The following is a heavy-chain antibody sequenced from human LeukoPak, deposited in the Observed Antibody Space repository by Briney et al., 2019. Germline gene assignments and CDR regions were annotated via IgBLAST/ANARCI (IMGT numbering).Heavy chain of an antibody. CDR1: GGSISSGGYY. J-gene: IGHJ3*02. V-gene: IGHV4-31*03. D-gene: IGHD3-10*01. CDR2: IYYSGST. Sequence: SETLSLTCTVSGGSISSGGYYWSWIRQHPGQGLEWIGYIYYSGSTYYNPSLKSRVTISVDTSKNQFSLKLSSVTAADTAVYYCAREWTYYYGSGSYDAFDIWGQGTMVTVSS. CDR3: AREWTYYYGSGSYDAFDI.